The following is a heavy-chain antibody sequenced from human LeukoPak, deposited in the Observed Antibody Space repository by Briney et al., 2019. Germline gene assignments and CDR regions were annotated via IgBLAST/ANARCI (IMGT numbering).Heavy chain of an antibody. Sequence: GGSLRLSCSASGFTLSSYWMHWVRQAPGKGLEWVSYISSSGSTIYYADSVKGRFTISRDNAKNSLYLQMNSLRAEDTAVYYCASTLRGGNSSWHYYFDYWGQGTLVTVSS. D-gene: IGHD6-13*01. CDR2: ISSSGSTI. CDR3: ASTLRGGNSSWHYYFDY. J-gene: IGHJ4*02. CDR1: GFTLSSYW. V-gene: IGHV3-48*04.